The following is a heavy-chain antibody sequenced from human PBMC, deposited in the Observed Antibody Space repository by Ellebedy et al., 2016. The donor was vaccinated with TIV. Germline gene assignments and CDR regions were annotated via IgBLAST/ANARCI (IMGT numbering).Heavy chain of an antibody. V-gene: IGHV1-2*02. CDR2: INPNSGDT. Sequence: AASVKVSCKASRYTFTGYYMHWVRQAPGQGLEWMGWINPNSGDTEYAQNFQGRVTMTRDTSISTAYMELSSLTSDDTAMYYCARPNIVAAGRWFDPWGQGTLVTVSS. CDR3: ARPNIVAAGRWFDP. J-gene: IGHJ5*02. CDR1: RYTFTGYY. D-gene: IGHD6-13*01.